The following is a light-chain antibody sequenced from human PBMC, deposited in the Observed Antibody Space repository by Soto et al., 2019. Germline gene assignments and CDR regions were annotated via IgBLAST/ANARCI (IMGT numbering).Light chain of an antibody. CDR1: QSISVW. V-gene: IGKV1-5*01. CDR2: DAS. J-gene: IGKJ1*01. CDR3: QQYNSYPRT. Sequence: DIQMTQSPSTLSASVGDSVTIACWASQSISVWLAWYQQTTGKAPKILISDASTLESGVPSRFNGSGYGTEFNLIISSLQTDDSGIYHCQQYNSYPRTFGQGTKVDIK.